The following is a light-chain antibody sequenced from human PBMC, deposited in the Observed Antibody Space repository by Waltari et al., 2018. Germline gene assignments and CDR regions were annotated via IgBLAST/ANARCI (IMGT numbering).Light chain of an antibody. J-gene: IGLJ2*01. CDR2: RNN. CDR3: AAWDDSLSGYVV. Sequence: QSVLTKPPSASGTPGQRVTISCSGSSSNIGRNYVYWYQQLPGTAPKLLIYRNNQRPSGVPDRFSGSNSGTSASLAISGLRSEDEADYYCAAWDDSLSGYVVFGGGTKLTVL. CDR1: SSNIGRNY. V-gene: IGLV1-47*01.